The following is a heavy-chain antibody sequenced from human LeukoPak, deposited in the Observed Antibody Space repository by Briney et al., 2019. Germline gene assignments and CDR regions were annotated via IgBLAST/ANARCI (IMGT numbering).Heavy chain of an antibody. D-gene: IGHD3-10*01. J-gene: IGHJ5*02. CDR1: GGSFSGYY. CDR3: ARGLFVSGSYYNPATRNWFDP. V-gene: IGHV4-34*01. Sequence: SETLSLTCAVYGGSFSGYYWSWIRQPPGKGLEWIGEINHSGSTNYNPSLKSRVTISVDTSKNQSSLKLSSVTAADTAVYYCARGLFVSGSYYNPATRNWFDPWGRGTLVTVSS. CDR2: INHSGST.